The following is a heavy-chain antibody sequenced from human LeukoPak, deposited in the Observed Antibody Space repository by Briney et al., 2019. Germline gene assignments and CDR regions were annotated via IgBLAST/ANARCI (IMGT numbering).Heavy chain of an antibody. D-gene: IGHD4-23*01. CDR2: NTGSGGNT. J-gene: IGHJ6*02. V-gene: IGHV3-23*01. CDR3: AKDHYGGNHYYYGMDV. CDR1: GFTFSSYG. Sequence: GGSLRLSCAASGFTFSSYGMNWVRQAPGKGLEWVSANTGSGGNTDYADSVRGRFTISRDNSKNTLYLQMNSLRAEDTALYYCAKDHYGGNHYYYGMDVWGQGTTVIVSS.